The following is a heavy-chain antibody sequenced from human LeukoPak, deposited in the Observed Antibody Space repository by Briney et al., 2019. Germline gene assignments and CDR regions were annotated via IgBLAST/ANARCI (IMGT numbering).Heavy chain of an antibody. CDR1: GYTFTGYY. J-gene: IGHJ3*02. Sequence: GASVKVSCKASGYTFTGYYMHWVRQAPGQGLEWMGGIIPIFGTANYAQKFQGRVTITTDESTSTAYMELSSLRSEDTAVYYCAGAPGPKDAFDIWGQGTMVTVSS. CDR2: IIPIFGTA. V-gene: IGHV1-69*05. CDR3: AGAPGPKDAFDI.